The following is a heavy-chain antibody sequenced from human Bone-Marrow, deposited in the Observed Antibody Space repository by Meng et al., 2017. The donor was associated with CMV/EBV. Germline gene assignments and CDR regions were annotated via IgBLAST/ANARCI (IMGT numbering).Heavy chain of an antibody. J-gene: IGHJ4*02. CDR2: INHSGST. CDR3: ARVSWRVFDY. V-gene: IGHV4-34*01. D-gene: IGHD1-1*01. Sequence: SETLSLTCAVYGGSFSGYYWSWIRQPPGKGLEWIGEINHSGSTNYNPSLKSRVTISVDTSKNQFSLQLNSVTPEDTAVYYCARVSWRVFDYWGQGTLVTVSS. CDR1: GGSFSGYY.